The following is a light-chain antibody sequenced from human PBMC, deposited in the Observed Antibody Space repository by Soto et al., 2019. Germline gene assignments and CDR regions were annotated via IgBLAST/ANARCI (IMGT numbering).Light chain of an antibody. Sequence: QSALTQPASVSGSPGQSITISCTGSSSDDVYYKYVSWYQQHPGTAPKLMIYEVTNRPSGVSDRFSGSKSGNTASLTISGLQAEDEADYYCRSHTNNILVFGGGTKLTVL. CDR1: SSDDVYYKY. CDR3: RSHTNNILV. J-gene: IGLJ2*01. V-gene: IGLV2-14*01. CDR2: EVT.